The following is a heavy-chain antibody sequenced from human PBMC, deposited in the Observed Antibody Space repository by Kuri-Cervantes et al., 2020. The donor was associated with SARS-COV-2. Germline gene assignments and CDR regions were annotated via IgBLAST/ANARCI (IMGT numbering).Heavy chain of an antibody. J-gene: IGHJ6*03. V-gene: IGHV3-30-3*01. CDR1: GFTFSSYA. CDR3: AREGKTSDFWSGYLEDYMDV. Sequence: GGSLRLSCAASGFTFSSYAMHWVRQAPGKGLEWVAVISYDGSNKYYADSVKGRFTISRDNSKNTLYLQMNSLGAEDTAVYYCAREGKTSDFWSGYLEDYMDVWGKGTTVTVSS. CDR2: ISYDGSNK. D-gene: IGHD3-3*01.